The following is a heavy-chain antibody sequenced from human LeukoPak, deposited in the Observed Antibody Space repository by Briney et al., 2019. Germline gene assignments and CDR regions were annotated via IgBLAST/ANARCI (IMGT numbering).Heavy chain of an antibody. CDR3: ARVEAARPYYGMDV. V-gene: IGHV1-18*01. CDR1: GYTFTNYG. Sequence: ASVKVSCKASGYTFTNYGISWVRQAPGQGLEWVGWISVYNDNTNYAQKLQDRVTMTTDTSTSTANMELRSLRSDDTAVYYRARVEAARPYYGMDVWGQGTTVTVSS. J-gene: IGHJ6*02. D-gene: IGHD6-6*01. CDR2: ISVYNDNT.